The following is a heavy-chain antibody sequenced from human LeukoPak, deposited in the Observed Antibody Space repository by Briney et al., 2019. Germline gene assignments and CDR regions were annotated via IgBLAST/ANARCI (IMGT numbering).Heavy chain of an antibody. CDR3: ARRRVTVVRGVDITSYYFDY. Sequence: PGGSLRLSCAASGFTFDDYGMSWVRQAPGKGLEWVSGINWNGGSTGYADSVKGRFTISRDNAKNFLFLQMNSLRAEDTALYYCARRRVTVVRGVDITSYYFDYWGQGTLVTVSS. CDR2: INWNGGST. CDR1: GFTFDDYG. D-gene: IGHD3-10*01. V-gene: IGHV3-20*04. J-gene: IGHJ4*02.